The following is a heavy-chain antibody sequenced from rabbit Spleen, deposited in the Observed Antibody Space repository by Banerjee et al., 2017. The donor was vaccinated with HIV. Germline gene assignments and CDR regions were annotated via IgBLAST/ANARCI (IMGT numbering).Heavy chain of an antibody. CDR1: GFTLSSYY. V-gene: IGHV1S7*01. CDR2: IDPVFGIT. D-gene: IGHD8-1*01. CDR3: ARDGAGGSYFAL. J-gene: IGHJ4*01. Sequence: HLKESGGGLVQPGGSLKLSCTASGFTLSSYYMNWVRQAPGKGLEWIVYIDPVFGITYYANWVNGRFSISRENAQNTVFLQMTSLTAADTATYFCARDGAGGSYFALWGPGTLVTVS.